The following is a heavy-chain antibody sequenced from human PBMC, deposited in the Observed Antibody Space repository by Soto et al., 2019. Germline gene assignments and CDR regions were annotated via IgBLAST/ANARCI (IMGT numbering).Heavy chain of an antibody. J-gene: IGHJ5*02. D-gene: IGHD3-22*01. V-gene: IGHV1-46*01. CDR3: ARKGGEYYYDNSGYQNWFDP. CDR1: GYTLTSYY. Sequence: ASVKVSCKASGYTLTSYYMHWVRQAPGQGLEWMGIINPSGGSTSYAQKFQGRVTMTRDTSTSTVYMELSSLRSEDTAVYYCARKGGEYYYDNSGYQNWFDPWGQGTLVTVSS. CDR2: INPSGGST.